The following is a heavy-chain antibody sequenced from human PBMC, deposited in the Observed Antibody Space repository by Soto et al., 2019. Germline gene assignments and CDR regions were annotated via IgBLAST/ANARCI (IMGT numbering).Heavy chain of an antibody. D-gene: IGHD1-26*01. CDR1: GGTFSDYI. J-gene: IGHJ4*02. CDR2: VIPFQNTT. Sequence: GASVKVSCKASGGTFSDYIISWVRQAPGQGLEWMGKVIPFQNTTNYARNFQGRVTITADKSTSTAYMELSSLRSEDTAVYYCARGRDKRRELPRGPDYWGQGTLVTVSS. CDR3: ARGRDKRRELPRGPDY. V-gene: IGHV1-69*08.